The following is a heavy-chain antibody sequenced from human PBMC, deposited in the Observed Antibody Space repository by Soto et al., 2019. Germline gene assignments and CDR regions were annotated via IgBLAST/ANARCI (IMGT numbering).Heavy chain of an antibody. D-gene: IGHD1-7*01. CDR1: GYSFTGYW. V-gene: IGHV5-51*01. CDR2: IYPGDSET. CDR3: ARQTGTTLRPTMDV. Sequence: GETLKISCRGSGYSFTGYWIGWVRQMPGKGLEWMGIIYPGDSETKYSPSFQGQVTISADKSISTAYLQWSSLKASDTAMYYCARQTGTTLRPTMDVWGQGTTVTVSS. J-gene: IGHJ6*02.